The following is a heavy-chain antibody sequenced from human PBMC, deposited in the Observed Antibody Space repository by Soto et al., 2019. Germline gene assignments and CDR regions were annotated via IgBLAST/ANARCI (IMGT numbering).Heavy chain of an antibody. Sequence: GGSLRLSCAASGFTFSSYAMSWVRQAPGKGLEWVSAISGSGGSTYYADSVKGRFTISRDNSKNTLYLQMNSRRAEDTAVYYCAIPACGVLLFVVRCYWIPIDFRGQGTLVTVSS. J-gene: IGHJ4*02. D-gene: IGHD2-15*01. CDR1: GFTFSSYA. CDR2: ISGSGGST. V-gene: IGHV3-23*01. CDR3: AIPACGVLLFVVRCYWIPIDF.